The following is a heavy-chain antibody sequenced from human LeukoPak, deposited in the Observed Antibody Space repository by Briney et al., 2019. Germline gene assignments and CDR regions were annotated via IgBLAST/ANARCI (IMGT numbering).Heavy chain of an antibody. Sequence: GGSLRLSCAASGFTVSSNYMSWVRQAPGKGLEWVSVIYSGGSTYYADSVKGRFTISRDNSKNTLYLQMNSLRAEDTAVYYCARHSSSTSFDPWGQGTLVTVSS. CDR2: IYSGGST. CDR3: ARHSSSTSFDP. D-gene: IGHD6-6*01. V-gene: IGHV3-53*01. J-gene: IGHJ5*02. CDR1: GFTVSSNY.